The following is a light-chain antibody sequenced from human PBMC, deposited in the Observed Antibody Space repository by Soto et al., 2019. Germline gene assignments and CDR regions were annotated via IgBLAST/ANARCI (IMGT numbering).Light chain of an antibody. Sequence: DIQMTQSPSTLSASVGDRVTITCRASQSISSWLAWYQQKPGKAPKLLIYDASSLESGVPSRFSGSGSGTEFTLTISRLEPEDFAVYYCQQFDNSQWTFGQGTKVDIK. CDR1: QSISSW. CDR3: QQFDNSQWT. J-gene: IGKJ1*01. V-gene: IGKV1-5*01. CDR2: DAS.